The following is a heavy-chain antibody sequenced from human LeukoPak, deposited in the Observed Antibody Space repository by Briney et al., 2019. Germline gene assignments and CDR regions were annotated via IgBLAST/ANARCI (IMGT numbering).Heavy chain of an antibody. Sequence: GGSLRLSCTVSGFTVSSNSMSWVRQAPGKGLEWVSGISGSGGSTYYADSVKGRFTISRDNSKNTLYLQMNSLRAEDTAVYYCAKDLGWIHFGYWGQGTLVTVSS. V-gene: IGHV3-23*01. D-gene: IGHD5-18*01. CDR2: ISGSGGST. J-gene: IGHJ4*02. CDR3: AKDLGWIHFGY. CDR1: GFTVSSNS.